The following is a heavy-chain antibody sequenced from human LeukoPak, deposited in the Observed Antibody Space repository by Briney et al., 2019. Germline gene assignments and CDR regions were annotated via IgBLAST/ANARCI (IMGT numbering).Heavy chain of an antibody. Sequence: GASVKVSCKASGYTFTSYYMHWVRQAPGQGLEWMGIINPSGRSTSYAQKFQGRVTMTRDTSTSTVYMELSSLRSEDTAVYYCAREFGQPNDAFDIWGQGTMVTVSS. J-gene: IGHJ3*02. V-gene: IGHV1-46*01. CDR1: GYTFTSYY. CDR2: INPSGRST. D-gene: IGHD3-10*01. CDR3: AREFGQPNDAFDI.